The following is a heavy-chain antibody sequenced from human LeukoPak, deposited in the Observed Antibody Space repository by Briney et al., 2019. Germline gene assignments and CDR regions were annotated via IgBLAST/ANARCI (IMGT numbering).Heavy chain of an antibody. D-gene: IGHD3/OR15-3a*01. CDR2: MDPTGSQK. CDR3: AIWTAGNY. CDR1: QFTFNGSW. J-gene: IGHJ4*02. Sequence: GGSLRLSCADSQFTFNGSWINWPRHAPGKGLEWVANMDPTGSQKRYVDSVRGRFTISKDNPGASLYLETHGLRAEDTGIYYCAIWTAGNYWGQGTLVTVSS. V-gene: IGHV3-7*01.